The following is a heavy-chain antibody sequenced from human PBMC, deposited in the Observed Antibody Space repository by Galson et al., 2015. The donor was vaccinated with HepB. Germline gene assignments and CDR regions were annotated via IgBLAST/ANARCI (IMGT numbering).Heavy chain of an antibody. CDR1: RFTFSSYW. D-gene: IGHD3-3*01. CDR2: INQDGSEK. J-gene: IGHJ2*01. CDR3: ARDYDPGARPLWYFDL. Sequence: LRLSCAASRFTFSSYWMNWVRQAPGKGLEWVANINQDGSEKYYMDSVKGRFTISRDNAKNSLYLQMNSLRAEDTAVYYCARDYDPGARPLWYFDLWGRGTLVTVSP. V-gene: IGHV3-7*01.